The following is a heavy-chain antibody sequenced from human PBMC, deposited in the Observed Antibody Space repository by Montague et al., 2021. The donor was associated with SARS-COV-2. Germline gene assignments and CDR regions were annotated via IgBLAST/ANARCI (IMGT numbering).Heavy chain of an antibody. V-gene: IGHV4-28*01. J-gene: IGHJ5*02. D-gene: IGHD6-19*01. Sequence: YSGSTYYNPSLKSRVTMSVDTSKNQFSLKLSSVTAVDTDVYYCARTGWYRSHVATGNCFDPWAQVSLVTVTS. CDR3: ARTGWYRSHVATGNCFDP. CDR2: YSGST.